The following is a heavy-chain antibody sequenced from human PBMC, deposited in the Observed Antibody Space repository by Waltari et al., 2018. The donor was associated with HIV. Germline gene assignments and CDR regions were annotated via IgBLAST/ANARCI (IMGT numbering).Heavy chain of an antibody. Sequence: EVQLVESGGGLVQPGASLRLSCAAPGFTFSMYVMPWVRQAPGKVLQWVAGISGNGGSRYYTDSVKGRFTISRDNSKKTLYLQMDSLRAEDTAVYYCAKVPVLPTGREDYWGQGTLVTVSS. CDR1: GFTFSMYV. CDR3: AKVPVLPTGREDY. V-gene: IGHV3-23*04. D-gene: IGHD2-2*01. CDR2: ISGNGGSR. J-gene: IGHJ4*02.